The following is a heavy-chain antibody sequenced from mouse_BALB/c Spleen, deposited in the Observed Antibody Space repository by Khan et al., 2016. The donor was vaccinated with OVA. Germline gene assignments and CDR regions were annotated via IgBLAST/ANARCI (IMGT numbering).Heavy chain of an antibody. CDR1: GFTFSNYA. D-gene: IGHD1-1*01. J-gene: IGHJ1*01. V-gene: IGHV5-9-3*01. CDR2: ISSSGNYT. Sequence: EVELVESGGGLVKPGGSLKLSCAASGFTFSNYAMSWVRQTPEKRLEWVATISSSGNYTYYPDSVKGRFTISRDNAKNTLYLQLSSLRSEDTAMYYCARPPFTSVVATSYWFFDVWGAGTTVTVSS. CDR3: ARPPFTSVVATSYWFFDV.